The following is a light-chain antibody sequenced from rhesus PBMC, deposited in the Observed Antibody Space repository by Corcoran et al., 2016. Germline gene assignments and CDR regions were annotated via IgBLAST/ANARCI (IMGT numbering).Light chain of an antibody. Sequence: DIQMTQSPSSLSASVGDTVTITCRASQSISSWLAWYQQTPGKAPKLLSYKASSLQTGVPSRFSGSGSGTEFTLTISSLQSEDFATYYCQQYSSRITFGGGTKVELQ. CDR1: QSISSW. J-gene: IGKJ4*01. CDR2: KAS. CDR3: QQYSSRIT. V-gene: IGKV1-22*01.